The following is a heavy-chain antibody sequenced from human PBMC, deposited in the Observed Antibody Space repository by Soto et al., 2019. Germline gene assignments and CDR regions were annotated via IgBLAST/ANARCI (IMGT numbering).Heavy chain of an antibody. CDR1: GGSISSGGYY. V-gene: IGHV4-31*03. Sequence: SETLSLTCTVSGGSISSGGYYWSWIRQHPGKGLEWIGYIYYSGSTYYNPSLKSRVTISVDTSKNQFSLKLSSVTAADTAVYYCARDGFMVRGVIPYGMDVWGQVTTGTVSS. CDR2: IYYSGST. D-gene: IGHD3-10*01. J-gene: IGHJ6*02. CDR3: ARDGFMVRGVIPYGMDV.